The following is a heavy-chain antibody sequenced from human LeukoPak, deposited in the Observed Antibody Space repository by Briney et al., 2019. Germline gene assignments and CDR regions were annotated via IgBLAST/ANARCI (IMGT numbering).Heavy chain of an antibody. J-gene: IGHJ3*02. CDR2: ISVYGVNT. D-gene: IGHD2-2*01. Sequence: PGGSLRLSCAASGFNFNNDAMSWVRQAPGQGLEWVAGISVYGVNTYYADSVKGRFTISRDNSKNTLYLQMNSLRAEGTAVYYCAKIQLLSAFDIWGQGTMVTVSS. V-gene: IGHV3-23*01. CDR1: GFNFNNDA. CDR3: AKIQLLSAFDI.